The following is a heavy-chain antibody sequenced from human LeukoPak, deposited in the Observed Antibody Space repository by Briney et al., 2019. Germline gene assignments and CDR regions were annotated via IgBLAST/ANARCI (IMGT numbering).Heavy chain of an antibody. Sequence: PGGSLRLSCAASGFTFSSYAMSWVRQAPGKGLEWVSAISGSGGSTYYADSVKGRFTISRDNSKNTLYLQMNSLRAEDTAVYYCATPGGTMIVGDLNFDYWGQGTLVTVSS. V-gene: IGHV3-23*01. D-gene: IGHD3-22*01. J-gene: IGHJ4*02. CDR3: ATPGGTMIVGDLNFDY. CDR1: GFTFSSYA. CDR2: ISGSGGST.